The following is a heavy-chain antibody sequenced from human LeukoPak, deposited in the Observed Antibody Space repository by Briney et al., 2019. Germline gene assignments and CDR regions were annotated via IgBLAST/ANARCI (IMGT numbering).Heavy chain of an antibody. D-gene: IGHD2-15*01. CDR3: ARTIIVDRRLDY. J-gene: IGHJ4*02. Sequence: ASVKVSCKASGYTFTSYGISWVRQAPGQALEWMGWISAYNGNTNYAQKLQGRVTMTTDTSTSTAYMELRSLRSDDTAVYYCARTIIVDRRLDYWGQGTLVTVSS. V-gene: IGHV1-18*01. CDR2: ISAYNGNT. CDR1: GYTFTSYG.